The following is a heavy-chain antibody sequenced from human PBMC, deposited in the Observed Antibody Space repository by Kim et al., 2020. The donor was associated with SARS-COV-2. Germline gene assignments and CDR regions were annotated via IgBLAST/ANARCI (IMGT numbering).Heavy chain of an antibody. D-gene: IGHD1-26*01. V-gene: IGHV4-39*01. CDR3: ARHGGSYYALFDY. Sequence: YNPSPKSRVTISVDTSKNQFSLTLSSGTAADTAVYYCARHGGSYYALFDYWGQGTLVTVSS. J-gene: IGHJ4*02.